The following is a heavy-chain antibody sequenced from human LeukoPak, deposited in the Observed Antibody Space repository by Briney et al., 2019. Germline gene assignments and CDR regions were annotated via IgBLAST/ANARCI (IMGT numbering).Heavy chain of an antibody. CDR1: GFTFSSYS. CDR2: ISSSSSYI. J-gene: IGHJ4*02. V-gene: IGHV3-21*01. CDR3: ARDQIYGRPKPSLFDY. D-gene: IGHD2/OR15-2a*01. Sequence: GGSLRLSCGASGFTFSSYSMNWVRQAPGKGLEWVSSISSSSSYIYYADSVKGRFTISRDNAKNSLYLQMNSLRAEDTAVYYCARDQIYGRPKPSLFDYWGQGTLVTVSS.